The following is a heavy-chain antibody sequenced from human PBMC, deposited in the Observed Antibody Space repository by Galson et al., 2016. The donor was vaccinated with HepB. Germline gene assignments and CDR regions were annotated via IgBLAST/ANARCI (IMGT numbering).Heavy chain of an antibody. V-gene: IGHV3-30-3*01. D-gene: IGHD3-16*01. Sequence: SLRLSCAASGFTFSNYVMFWVRQAPDKGLEWVAITSYDGGNKYYADSGKGRFSTSRDNSKNTLYLQMDSLRAEDTAVFYCARASGGVGSRYPDYWGQGTLVTVSS. CDR3: ARASGGVGSRYPDY. CDR2: TSYDGGNK. J-gene: IGHJ4*02. CDR1: GFTFSNYV.